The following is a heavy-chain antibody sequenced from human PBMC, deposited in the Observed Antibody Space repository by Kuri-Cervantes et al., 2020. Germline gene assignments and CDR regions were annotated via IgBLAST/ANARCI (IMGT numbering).Heavy chain of an antibody. V-gene: IGHV1-8*02. CDR2: MNPNSGNT. CDR3: ARGRVVVVLYYYYYMDV. J-gene: IGHJ6*03. Sequence: ASVKVSCKASGYTFTGYYIHWVRQATGQGLEWMGWMNPNSGNTGYAQKFQGRVTMTRNTSISTAYMELSSLRPEDTAVYYCARGRVVVVLYYYYYMDVWGKGTTVTVSS. CDR1: GYTFTGYY. D-gene: IGHD2-15*01.